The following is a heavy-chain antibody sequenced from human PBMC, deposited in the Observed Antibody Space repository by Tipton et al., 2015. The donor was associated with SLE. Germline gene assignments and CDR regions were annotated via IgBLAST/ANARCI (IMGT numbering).Heavy chain of an antibody. J-gene: IGHJ6*02. CDR3: ARAECSSTSCSYYYYGMDV. CDR1: GGTFSSYA. Sequence: QVQLVQSGAEVKKPGSSVKVSCEASGGTFSSYAISWVRQATGQGLEWMGWINPNSGGTNYAQKFQGRVTMTRGTSISTAYMGLSRLRSDDTAVYYCARAECSSTSCSYYYYGMDVWGQGTTVTVSS. D-gene: IGHD2-2*01. CDR2: INPNSGGT. V-gene: IGHV1-2*02.